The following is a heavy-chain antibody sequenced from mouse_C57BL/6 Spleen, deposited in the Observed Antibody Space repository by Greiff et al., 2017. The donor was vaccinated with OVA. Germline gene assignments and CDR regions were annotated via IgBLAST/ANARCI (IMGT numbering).Heavy chain of an antibody. V-gene: IGHV5-17*01. CDR2: ISSGSSTI. J-gene: IGHJ1*03. D-gene: IGHD1-1*01. Sequence: VQLQQSGGGLVKPGGSLKLSCAASGFTFSDYGMHWVRQAPEKGLEWVAYISSGSSTIYYADTVKGRFTLSRDNAKNTLFLQMTSLRSEDTAMYYCAREHITTLKRYFDVWGKGTTVTVSS. CDR1: GFTFSDYG. CDR3: AREHITTLKRYFDV.